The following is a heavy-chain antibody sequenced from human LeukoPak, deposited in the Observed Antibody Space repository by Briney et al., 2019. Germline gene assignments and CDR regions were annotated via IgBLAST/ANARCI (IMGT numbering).Heavy chain of an antibody. Sequence: WIRQPPGKGLEWVGRIKSKTAGGTTDYAAPVKGRFTISRDDSKNTLYLQMNSLKTEDTAVYYCSTDSAIVVVPSAMEFFWGQGTLVTVSS. CDR3: STDSAIVVVPSAMEFF. J-gene: IGHJ4*02. CDR2: IKSKTAGGTT. V-gene: IGHV3-15*01. D-gene: IGHD2-2*01.